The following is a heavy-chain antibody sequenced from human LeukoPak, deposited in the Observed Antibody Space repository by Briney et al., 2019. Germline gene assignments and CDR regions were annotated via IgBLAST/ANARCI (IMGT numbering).Heavy chain of an antibody. Sequence: ASVKVSCKASGYTFTSYGISWVRQAPAQGLEWMGWISTYNGHTNYARKVQGRVTMTTDTSTSTAYMELRSLRSDDTAVYYCAREGGRYCSGGSCYSSNGWYGGLNYWGQGTLVTVSS. CDR1: GYTFTSYG. V-gene: IGHV1-18*01. J-gene: IGHJ4*02. CDR3: AREGGRYCSGGSCYSSNGWYGGLNY. D-gene: IGHD2-15*01. CDR2: ISTYNGHT.